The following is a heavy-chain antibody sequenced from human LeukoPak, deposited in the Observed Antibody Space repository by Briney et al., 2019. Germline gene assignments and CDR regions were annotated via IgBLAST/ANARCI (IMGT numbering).Heavy chain of an antibody. J-gene: IGHJ4*02. D-gene: IGHD4-23*01. CDR2: ISGSGGST. CDR1: GFTFSSYA. CDR3: AKLTYGGNVLFGY. Sequence: PGGSLRLSCAASGFTFSSYAMSWVRQAPGKGLEWVSAISGSGGSTYYADSVRGRFTISRDNSKNTLYLQMNSLRAEDTAVYFCAKLTYGGNVLFGYWGQGTLVTVPS. V-gene: IGHV3-23*01.